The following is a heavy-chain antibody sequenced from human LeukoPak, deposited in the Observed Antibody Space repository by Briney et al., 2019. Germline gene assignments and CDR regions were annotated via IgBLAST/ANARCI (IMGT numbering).Heavy chain of an antibody. V-gene: IGHV4-59*01. J-gene: IGHJ4*02. Sequence: SETLSLTCRVFGGSISSYYWSWIRPPPGKGLEWIGSIYYSGSTNYNPSLKSRVTISVDTSKNQFSLKLSSVTAADTAVYYCARETPYSSGWFDYWGQGTLVTVSS. D-gene: IGHD6-19*01. CDR2: IYYSGST. CDR1: GGSISSYY. CDR3: ARETPYSSGWFDY.